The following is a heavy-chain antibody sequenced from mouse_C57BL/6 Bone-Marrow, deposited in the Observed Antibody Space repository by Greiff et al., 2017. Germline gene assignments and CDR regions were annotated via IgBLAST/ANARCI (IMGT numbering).Heavy chain of an antibody. D-gene: IGHD1-1*01. CDR1: GYTFTSYW. CDR3: ARWGYYYGSSPYYAMDY. V-gene: IGHV1-53*01. Sequence: QVQLQQPGTELVKPGASVKLSCKASGYTFTSYWMHWVKQRPGQGLEWIGNINPSNGGTNYNEKFKSKATLTVDKSSSTAYMQLSSLTSEDSAVYYCARWGYYYGSSPYYAMDYWGQGTSVTVSS. CDR2: INPSNGGT. J-gene: IGHJ4*01.